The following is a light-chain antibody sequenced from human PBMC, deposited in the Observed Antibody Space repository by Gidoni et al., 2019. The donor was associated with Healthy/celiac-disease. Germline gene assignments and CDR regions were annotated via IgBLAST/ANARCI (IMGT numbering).Light chain of an antibody. CDR3: QQYNNWPLT. CDR2: GAS. J-gene: IGKJ5*01. CDR1: QSVSSN. V-gene: IGKV3-15*01. Sequence: EIVMTHSPATLSVSPGERATLSCRASQSVSSNLAWYQQKPGQAPRLLIYGASTRATGIPARFSGSGSGTEFTLTISSLQSEDFAVYYCQQYNNWPLTFGQGTRLEIK.